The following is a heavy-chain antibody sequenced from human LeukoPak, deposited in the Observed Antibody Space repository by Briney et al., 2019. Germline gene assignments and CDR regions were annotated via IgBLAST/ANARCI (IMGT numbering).Heavy chain of an antibody. V-gene: IGHV1-8*03. CDR2: VNPNSGNT. CDR3: ARVGYCSSTSCWYYFDY. CDR1: GYTFTSYY. J-gene: IGHJ4*02. D-gene: IGHD2-2*01. Sequence: GASVKVSCKASGYTFTSYYMHWVRQATGQGLEWMGWVNPNSGNTGYAQKFQGRVTITRNTSISTAYMELSSLRSEDTAVYYCARVGYCSSTSCWYYFDYWGQGTLVTVSS.